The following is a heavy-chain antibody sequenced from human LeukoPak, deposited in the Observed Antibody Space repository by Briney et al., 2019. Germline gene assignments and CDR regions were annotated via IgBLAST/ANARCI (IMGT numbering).Heavy chain of an antibody. V-gene: IGHV5-51*01. D-gene: IGHD3-10*01. CDR1: GSRFSSYW. Sequence: GESLKISCQGSGSRFSSYWIGWVRRLPGKGLEWMGTMYPGDSDTRYSPSFQGQVTMSVDKSITTAYLEWSGLKASDTAMYYCARDYGSGSGNWFDAWGPGTLVTVSS. J-gene: IGHJ5*02. CDR2: MYPGDSDT. CDR3: ARDYGSGSGNWFDA.